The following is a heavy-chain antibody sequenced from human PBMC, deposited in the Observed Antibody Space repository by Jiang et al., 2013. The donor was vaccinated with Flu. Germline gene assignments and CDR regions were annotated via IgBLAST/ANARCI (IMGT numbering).Heavy chain of an antibody. V-gene: IGHV1-3*01. J-gene: IGHJ4*02. Sequence: SGAEVKKPGASVKVSCKASGYTFTTYVIHWVRQAPGQRLEWMGWINAGNGNTKYSQKFQGRVTITRDTSASTVYMELSSLRSEDTAVYYCARYCSSISCYGSPFDYWGQGTLVTVSS. CDR1: GYTFTTYV. D-gene: IGHD2-2*01. CDR3: ARYCSSISCYGSPFDY. CDR2: INAGNGNT.